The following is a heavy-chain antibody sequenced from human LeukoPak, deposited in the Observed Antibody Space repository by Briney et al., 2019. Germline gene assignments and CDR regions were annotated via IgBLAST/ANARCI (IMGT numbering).Heavy chain of an antibody. Sequence: ASVKVSCTGSGYMFTSYTISWVRQAPGRGLEWMGWINTNTGNPTYAQGFTGRFVFSLDTSVSTAYLQVSNLRAEDTAVYYCAKVAPMIRGPYYFYYMEVWGKGTTVTVSS. CDR3: AKVAPMIRGPYYFYYMEV. V-gene: IGHV7-4-1*02. D-gene: IGHD3-10*01. CDR2: INTNTGNP. CDR1: GYMFTSYT. J-gene: IGHJ6*03.